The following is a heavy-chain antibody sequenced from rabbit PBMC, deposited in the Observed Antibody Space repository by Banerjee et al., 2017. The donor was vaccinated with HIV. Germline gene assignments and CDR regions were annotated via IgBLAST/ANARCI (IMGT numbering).Heavy chain of an antibody. CDR3: ARDLAGVIGWNFGL. V-gene: IGHV1S45*01. CDR1: GFSFSSSYW. CDR2: INTSSGNT. Sequence: QEQLEESGGDLVKPEGSLTLTCTASGFSFSSSYWICWVRQAPGKGLEWIACINTSSGNTVYATWAKGRFTISSHNAQNTLYLQLNSLTAADTATYFCARDLAGVIGWNFGLWGPGTLVTVS. J-gene: IGHJ4*01. D-gene: IGHD4-1*01.